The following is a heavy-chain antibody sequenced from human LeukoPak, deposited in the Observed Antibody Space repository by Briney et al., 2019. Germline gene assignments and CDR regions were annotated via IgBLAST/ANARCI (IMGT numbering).Heavy chain of an antibody. V-gene: IGHV3-23*01. CDR2: ISGSGGST. CDR3: AKEVLYFGELLQAKYFDL. Sequence: GGSLRLSCAASAFTFSSYAMNWVRQAPGKGLEWVSAISGSGGSTYYAGSVKGRFTISRDNSKNTLYVQMNSLRAEDTAVYYCAKEVLYFGELLQAKYFDLWGRGTLVTVSS. CDR1: AFTFSSYA. D-gene: IGHD3-10*01. J-gene: IGHJ2*01.